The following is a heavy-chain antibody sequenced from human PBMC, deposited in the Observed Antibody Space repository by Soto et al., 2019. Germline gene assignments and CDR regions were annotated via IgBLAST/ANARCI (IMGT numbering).Heavy chain of an antibody. CDR3: AKGSRMWTPDY. V-gene: IGHV1-3*01. D-gene: IGHD2-21*01. CDR1: GYTFTDYA. Sequence: QVQLVQSGAEVKKPGASVKVFCKASGYTFTDYAIHWVRQAPXQRLELMGWIAPGNGNTKYSQNFQGRVTITRDTSATTAYMELSSLRSEDTAVYYCAKGSRMWTPDYWGQGTLVTVSS. J-gene: IGHJ4*02. CDR2: IAPGNGNT.